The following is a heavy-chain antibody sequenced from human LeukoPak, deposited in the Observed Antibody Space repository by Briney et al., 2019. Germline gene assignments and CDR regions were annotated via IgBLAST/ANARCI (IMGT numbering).Heavy chain of an antibody. Sequence: SETLSLTCTVSGASISSYYWSWIRQPAGKGLEWIGRIYTSGSTNYNPSLKSRVTMSVDTSKNQFSLKLSSVTAADTAVYYCARVVRYSYGEPTTGYGMDVWGQGTTVTVSS. CDR3: ARVVRYSYGEPTTGYGMDV. D-gene: IGHD5-18*01. CDR2: IYTSGST. CDR1: GASISSYY. J-gene: IGHJ6*02. V-gene: IGHV4-4*07.